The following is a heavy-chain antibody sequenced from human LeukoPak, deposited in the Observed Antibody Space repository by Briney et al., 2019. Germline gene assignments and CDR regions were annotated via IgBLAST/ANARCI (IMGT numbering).Heavy chain of an antibody. CDR1: GYTFTVYY. J-gene: IGHJ3*02. V-gene: IGHV1-2*02. Sequence: GASVKLSFKASGYTFTVYYMHWGRHAPGQGLDLMGLSNPNSGGTNYAQKFQGRVTMTRDTSISTAYMELSRLRSDHTALYYCASLVNIAAAGDDAFDIRGQGTMVTVSS. CDR2: SNPNSGGT. D-gene: IGHD6-13*01. CDR3: ASLVNIAAAGDDAFDI.